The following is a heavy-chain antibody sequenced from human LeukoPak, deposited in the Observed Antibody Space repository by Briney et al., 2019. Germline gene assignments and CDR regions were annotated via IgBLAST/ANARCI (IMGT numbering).Heavy chain of an antibody. J-gene: IGHJ3*01. CDR3: ARRGVAAAGLNDY. V-gene: IGHV4-34*01. D-gene: IGHD6-13*01. CDR2: INHSGST. Sequence: SETLSLTCAVYGGSFSGYYWSWIRQPPGKGLEWIGEINHSGSTNYNPSLKSRVTISVDTSKNQFSLKLSSVTAADTAVYYCARRGVAAAGLNDYWGQGTMVTVSS. CDR1: GGSFSGYY.